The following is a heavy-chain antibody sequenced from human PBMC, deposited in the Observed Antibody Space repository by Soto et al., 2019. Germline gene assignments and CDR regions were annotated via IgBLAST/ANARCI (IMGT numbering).Heavy chain of an antibody. Sequence: SGGSLRLSCAASGFTFSDHGMHLVRQAPGKGLEWVTVISYDGSNKYYADSVKGRFTISRDNSKNTGYLHMNSLRADDTAVYYCAKGWPGYSSGWFAFDIWGQGTMVKVSS. CDR3: AKGWPGYSSGWFAFDI. CDR1: GFTFSDHG. V-gene: IGHV3-30*18. D-gene: IGHD6-13*01. CDR2: ISYDGSNK. J-gene: IGHJ3*02.